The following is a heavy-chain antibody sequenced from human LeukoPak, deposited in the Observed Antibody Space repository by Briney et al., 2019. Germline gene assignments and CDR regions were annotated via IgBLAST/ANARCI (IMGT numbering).Heavy chain of an antibody. J-gene: IGHJ6*02. Sequence: GGSLRLSCAASGFTFNNFWMNWVRRAPGKGLEWVATIKQDGSEKYYVDSEKGRLSISRDNAKNSLYLQVNSLRADDTAVYYCARMPPETYSNGQYYYYGMDVWGQGTTVTVSS. CDR1: GFTFNNFW. D-gene: IGHD5-18*01. CDR2: IKQDGSEK. V-gene: IGHV3-7*01. CDR3: ARMPPETYSNGQYYYYGMDV.